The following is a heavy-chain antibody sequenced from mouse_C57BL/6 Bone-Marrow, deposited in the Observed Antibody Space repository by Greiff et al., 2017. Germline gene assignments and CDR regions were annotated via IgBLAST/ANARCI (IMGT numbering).Heavy chain of an antibody. V-gene: IGHV1-53*01. CDR3: ARELSTMVTRWFAY. J-gene: IGHJ3*01. Sequence: QVHVKQPGTELVKPGASVKLSCKASGYTFTSYWMHWVKQRPGQGLEWIGNINPSNGGTNYNEKFKSKATLTVDKSSSTAYMQLSSLTSEDSAVYYCARELSTMVTRWFAYWGQGTLVTVSA. CDR2: INPSNGGT. D-gene: IGHD2-2*01. CDR1: GYTFTSYW.